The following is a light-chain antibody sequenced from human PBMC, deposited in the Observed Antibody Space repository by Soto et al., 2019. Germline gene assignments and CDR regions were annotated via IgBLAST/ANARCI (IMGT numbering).Light chain of an antibody. V-gene: IGKV1-5*01. CDR1: QSISSW. CDR2: DAS. CDR3: QQYNSYSYT. J-gene: IGKJ2*01. Sequence: DIQMTPSPSTLYASVGDRVTITCRASQSISSWLAWYQQKPGKAPKLLIYDASSLESGVPSRFSGSGSGTDFTLTISSLQPDDFANYYGQQYNSYSYTVGQGTKLEIK.